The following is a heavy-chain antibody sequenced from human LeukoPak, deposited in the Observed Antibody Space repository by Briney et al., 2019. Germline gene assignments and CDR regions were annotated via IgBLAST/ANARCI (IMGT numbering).Heavy chain of an antibody. V-gene: IGHV4-59*08. CDR2: IYYSGST. CDR3: ARSRGYSYGTTFLDY. CDR1: GGSISSYY. D-gene: IGHD5-18*01. J-gene: IGHJ4*02. Sequence: SETLSLTCTVSGGSISSYYWSWIRQPPGKGLEWIGYIYYSGSTNYNPSLKSRVTISVDTSKNQFSLKLSSVTAADTAVYYCARSRGYSYGTTFLDYWGQGTPVTVSS.